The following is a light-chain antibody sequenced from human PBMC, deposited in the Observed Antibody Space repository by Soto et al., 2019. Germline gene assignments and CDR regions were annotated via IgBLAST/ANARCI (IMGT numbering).Light chain of an antibody. V-gene: IGLV2-14*03. CDR1: GSDVGGYNY. CDR3: SSYTSTNALV. J-gene: IGLJ1*01. Sequence: QSALTQPASVSGSPGQSITVSCTGTGSDVGGYNYVSWYQQYPGQAPKLMIYDVNKRPSGVSNRFSGSKSGNTASLTISGLKVEDEADYYYSSYTSTNALVFGVGTKVTVL. CDR2: DVN.